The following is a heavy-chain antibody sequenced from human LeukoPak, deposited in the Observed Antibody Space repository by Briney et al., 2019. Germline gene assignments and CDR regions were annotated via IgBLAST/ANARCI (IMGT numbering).Heavy chain of an antibody. D-gene: IGHD6-13*01. V-gene: IGHV3-53*01. J-gene: IGHJ6*02. Sequence: GGSLRLSCAASGFTFNNAWMSWVRQAPGKGLEWVSVIYSGGSTYYADSVKGRFTISRDNSKNTLYLQMNSLRAEDTAVYYCARDHSGYSMDVWGQGTTVTVSS. CDR2: IYSGGST. CDR1: GFTFNNAW. CDR3: ARDHSGYSMDV.